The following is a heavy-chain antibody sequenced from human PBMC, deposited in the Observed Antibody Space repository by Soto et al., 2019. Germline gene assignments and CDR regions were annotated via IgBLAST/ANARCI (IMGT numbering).Heavy chain of an antibody. CDR1: GYTFTSYH. J-gene: IGHJ4*02. CDR3: ARGAPPADH. V-gene: IGHV1-18*01. CDR2: ISAYNGNT. Sequence: QVQLVQSGAEVKKPGASVKVSCKASGYTFTSYHINWVRQAPGQGLEWMGWISAYNGNTTYAQKLQGRVTMTSDAPTITANMELRSLVSSVTAVYYCARGAPPADHWGQGTLVTVSS.